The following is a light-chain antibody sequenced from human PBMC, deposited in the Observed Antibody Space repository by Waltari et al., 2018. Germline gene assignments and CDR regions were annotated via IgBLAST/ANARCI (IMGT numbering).Light chain of an antibody. CDR1: QSFTRSY. CDR3: QQYGSSPPYS. J-gene: IGKJ2*03. CDR2: GGS. Sequence: EIVLTQSPGTLSLSPGERATLSCRASQSFTRSYLAWYQQKPGQAPWLLIYGGSNRAPGIPDRVSGSGSGTDYTLTISRVGPEDLAVYYCQQYGSSPPYSFGQGTKLEIK. V-gene: IGKV3-20*01.